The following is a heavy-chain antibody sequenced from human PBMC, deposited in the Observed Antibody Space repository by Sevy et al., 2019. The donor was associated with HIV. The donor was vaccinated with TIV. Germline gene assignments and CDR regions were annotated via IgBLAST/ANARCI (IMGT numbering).Heavy chain of an antibody. J-gene: IGHJ6*02. CDR3: TRRLGGNLRPYYYGMDV. CDR2: IRSKANSYAA. D-gene: IGHD2-15*01. V-gene: IGHV3-73*01. CDR1: GFTFSGSA. Sequence: GESLKISCAASGFTFSGSAMHWVRQASGKGLEWVGRIRSKANSYAAAYAASVKGRFTISRDDSKNTAYLQMNSLKTEDTAVYYCTRRLGGNLRPYYYGMDVWGQGTTVTVSS.